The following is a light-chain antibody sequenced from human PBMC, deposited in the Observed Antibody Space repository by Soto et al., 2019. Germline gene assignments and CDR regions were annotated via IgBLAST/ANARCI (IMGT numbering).Light chain of an antibody. CDR1: QTVRNNY. V-gene: IGKV3-20*01. Sequence: EFVLTQAPGTLSLSPVERATLSCRASQTVRNNYLAWYQQKPGQAPRLLIYDASSRATGIPDRFSGGGSGTDFTLTISRLEPEDFAMYYCQQYGSSLITFGQGTRLEIK. CDR3: QQYGSSLIT. J-gene: IGKJ5*01. CDR2: DAS.